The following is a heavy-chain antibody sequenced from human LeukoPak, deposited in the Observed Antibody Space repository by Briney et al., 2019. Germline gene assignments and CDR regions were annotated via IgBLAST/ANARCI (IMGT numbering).Heavy chain of an antibody. J-gene: IGHJ4*02. CDR1: GFTFSSYA. CDR2: ISYDGSNK. D-gene: IGHD5-18*01. Sequence: PGRSLRLSCAASGFTFSSYAMHWVRQAPGKGLEWVAVISYDGSNKYYADSVKGRFTISRENAKNSLYLQMNSLRAEDTAVFYCARSGSGDRYGSLDYWGQGTLVTVSS. V-gene: IGHV3-30-3*01. CDR3: ARSGSGDRYGSLDY.